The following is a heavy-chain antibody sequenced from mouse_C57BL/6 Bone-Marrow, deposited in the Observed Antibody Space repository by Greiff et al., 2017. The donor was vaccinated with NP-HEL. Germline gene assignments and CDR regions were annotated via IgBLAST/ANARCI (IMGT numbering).Heavy chain of an antibody. J-gene: IGHJ2*01. D-gene: IGHD1-1*01. V-gene: IGHV1-62-2*01. CDR3: ARHESPSTVVSYFDN. CDR2: FYPGSGSI. CDR1: GYTFTEYT. Sequence: LVKPGASVKLSCKASGYTFTEYTIHWVKQRSGQGLEWIGWFYPGSGSIRYNEKFKDKATLTADKSSSTVYMELSSLTPEDTAVYFCARHESPSTVVSYFDNGGQGTTLTVSA.